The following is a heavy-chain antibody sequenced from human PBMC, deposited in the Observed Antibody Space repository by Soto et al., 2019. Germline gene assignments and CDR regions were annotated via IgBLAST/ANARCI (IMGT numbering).Heavy chain of an antibody. CDR2: IYYSGST. V-gene: IGHV4-59*08. D-gene: IGHD3-3*01. Sequence: PSETLSLTCTVSGGSISSYYWSWIRQPPGKGLEWIGYIYYSGSTNYNPSLKSRVTISVETSKNQFSLKLSSVTAADTAVYYCARRSPAYDFWSGYNWFDPWGQGTLVTVSS. CDR3: ARRSPAYDFWSGYNWFDP. CDR1: GGSISSYY. J-gene: IGHJ5*02.